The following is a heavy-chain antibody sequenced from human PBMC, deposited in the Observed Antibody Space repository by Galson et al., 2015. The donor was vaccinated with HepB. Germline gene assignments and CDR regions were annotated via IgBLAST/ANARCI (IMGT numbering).Heavy chain of an antibody. D-gene: IGHD2-2*01. V-gene: IGHV1-18*01. J-gene: IGHJ3*02. CDR3: ARENIVVVPAAGPYQLPRSPFDI. CDR1: GYTFTSYG. CDR2: ISAYNGNT. Sequence: SVKVSCKASGYTFTSYGISWVRQAPGQGLEWMGWISAYNGNTNYARKLQGRVTMTTDTSTSTAYMELRSLRSDDTAVYYCARENIVVVPAAGPYQLPRSPFDIWGQGTMVTVSS.